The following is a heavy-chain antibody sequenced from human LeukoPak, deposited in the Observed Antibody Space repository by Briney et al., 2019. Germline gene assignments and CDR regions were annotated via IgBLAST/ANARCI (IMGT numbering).Heavy chain of an antibody. J-gene: IGHJ4*02. CDR1: GGSISSSSYY. D-gene: IGHD5-18*01. CDR2: IYYSGST. V-gene: IGHV4-39*07. Sequence: SETLSLTCTVSGGSISSSSYYWGWIRQPPGKGLEWIGSIYYSGSTYYNPSLKSRVTISVDTSKNQFSLKLSSVTAADTAVYYCARTGSRGGYSYGYGYWGQGTLVTVSS. CDR3: ARTGSRGGYSYGYGY.